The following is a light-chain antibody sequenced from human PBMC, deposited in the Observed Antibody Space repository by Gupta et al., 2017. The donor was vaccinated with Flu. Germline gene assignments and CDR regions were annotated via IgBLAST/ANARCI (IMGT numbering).Light chain of an antibody. CDR2: ESG. J-gene: IGKJ1*01. V-gene: IGKV2-24*01. CDR1: HGRRERDGKKD. Sequence: TGGKRASIWGRARHGRRERDGKKDLGWIQQRRGQAQRLLIYESGKRGRGVADRLSGSGGGTEFTLRIRRGEAEDAGVYYCRQEEQSPRTFGQGTKVEIK. CDR3: RQEEQSPRT.